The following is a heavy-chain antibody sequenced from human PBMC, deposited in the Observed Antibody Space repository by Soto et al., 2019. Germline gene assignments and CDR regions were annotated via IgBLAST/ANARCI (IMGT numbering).Heavy chain of an antibody. Sequence: EVQLVESGGGLVQPGGSLRLSCVASGFSLSSYAMKWVRQAPGKGLEWIAYMTDSGTNVYYADSVRGRFTISRDIAKSSVYLQMNSLRAKDTAVYYCASDEDGDVWGKGTTVTVSS. CDR2: MTDSGTNV. V-gene: IGHV3-48*01. J-gene: IGHJ6*04. CDR3: ASDEDGDV. CDR1: GFSLSSYA.